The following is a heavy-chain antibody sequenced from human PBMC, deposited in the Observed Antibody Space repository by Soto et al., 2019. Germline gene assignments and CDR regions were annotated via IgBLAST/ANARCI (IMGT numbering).Heavy chain of an antibody. V-gene: IGHV1-3*01. CDR2: INAGNGNT. CDR1: GYTFTSYA. Sequence: QVPLVQSGAEVKKPGASVKVSCKASGYTFTSYAMHWVRQAPGQRLEWMGWINAGNGNTKYSQKFQGRVTITRDTSASTAYMELSSLRSEDTAVYYCARAEGYDFWSGYYLDYWGQGTLVTVSS. J-gene: IGHJ4*02. D-gene: IGHD3-3*01. CDR3: ARAEGYDFWSGYYLDY.